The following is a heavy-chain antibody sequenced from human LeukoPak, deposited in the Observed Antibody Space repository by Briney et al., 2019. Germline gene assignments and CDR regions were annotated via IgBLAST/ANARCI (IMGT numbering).Heavy chain of an antibody. CDR3: ATSVGFGELFPTDY. CDR1: GFTFSSYG. Sequence: GGSLRLSCAASGFTFSSYGMSWVRQAPGKGLEWVSAISGSGGSTYYTDSVKGRFTISRDNSKNTLYLQMNSLRAEDTAVYYCATSVGFGELFPTDYWGQGTLVTVSS. J-gene: IGHJ4*02. V-gene: IGHV3-23*01. CDR2: ISGSGGST. D-gene: IGHD3-10*01.